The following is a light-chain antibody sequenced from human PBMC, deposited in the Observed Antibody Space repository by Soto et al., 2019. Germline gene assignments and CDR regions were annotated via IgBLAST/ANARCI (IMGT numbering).Light chain of an antibody. CDR3: MQGTHWPPWT. CDR2: EVS. J-gene: IGKJ1*01. CDR1: QSLVFSNGNTY. V-gene: IGKV2-30*01. Sequence: DVGLTQSPLSLPVTLGQPASISCRSSQSLVFSNGNTYLSWFQQRPGQSPRRLIYEVSKRDSGVPDRFSGSGSGTDFTLKISRVEAEDVGIYFCMQGTHWPPWTFGQGTKVEIK.